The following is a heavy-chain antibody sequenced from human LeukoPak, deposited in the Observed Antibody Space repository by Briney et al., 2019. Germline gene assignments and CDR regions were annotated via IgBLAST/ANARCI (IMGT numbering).Heavy chain of an antibody. Sequence: GGSLRLSCAASGFTVSSNYMSWVRQAPGKGLEWVSVIYSGGSTYYADSVKGRFTISRDNSKNTLYLQMNSLRAEDTAVYYCARGTHGGNSYYFDYWGQGTLVTVSS. D-gene: IGHD4-23*01. J-gene: IGHJ4*02. CDR3: ARGTHGGNSYYFDY. V-gene: IGHV3-53*01. CDR1: GFTVSSNY. CDR2: IYSGGST.